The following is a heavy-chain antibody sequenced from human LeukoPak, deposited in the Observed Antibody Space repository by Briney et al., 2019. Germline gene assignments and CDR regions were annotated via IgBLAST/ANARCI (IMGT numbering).Heavy chain of an antibody. Sequence: SETLSLTCTVSGGSISSYYWSWIRQPPGKGLEWIGYIYYXGSTNYNPSLKSRVTISVDTSKNQFSLKLSSVTAADTAVYYCARVGSSYYDSSGYYYPGYFDYWGQGTLVTVSS. V-gene: IGHV4-59*01. CDR1: GGSISSYY. CDR3: ARVGSSYYDSSGYYYPGYFDY. CDR2: IYYXGST. J-gene: IGHJ4*02. D-gene: IGHD3-22*01.